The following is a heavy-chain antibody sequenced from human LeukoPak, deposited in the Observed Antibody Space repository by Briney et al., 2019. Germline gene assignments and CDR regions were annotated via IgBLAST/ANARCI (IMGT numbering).Heavy chain of an antibody. J-gene: IGHJ4*02. V-gene: IGHV1-3*01. CDR1: GYTFTSYA. CDR3: ARSDSSSWFFDY. CDR2: INAGNGNT. D-gene: IGHD6-13*01. Sequence: ASVKVSCKASGYTFTSYAMHWVRQAPGQRLEWMGWINAGNGNTKYSQKFQGRVTITRDTSASTAYMELSSLRSEDTAVYYCARSDSSSWFFDYWGQGTLVTVSS.